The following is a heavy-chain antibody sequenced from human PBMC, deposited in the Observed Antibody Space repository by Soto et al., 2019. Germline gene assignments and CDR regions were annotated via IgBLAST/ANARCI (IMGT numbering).Heavy chain of an antibody. V-gene: IGHV4-39*01. CDR2: IYYSGRT. Sequence: SETLSLTCIVSGESISSSSYYWGWIRQPPGKGLEWIGSIYYSGRTYYNPSFKSRITISIDTSKNQFSLKLSSVTATDTAVYYCASQRTAVVTQAYFDHWGQGALVTVSS. J-gene: IGHJ4*02. CDR3: ASQRTAVVTQAYFDH. CDR1: GESISSSSYY. D-gene: IGHD2-21*02.